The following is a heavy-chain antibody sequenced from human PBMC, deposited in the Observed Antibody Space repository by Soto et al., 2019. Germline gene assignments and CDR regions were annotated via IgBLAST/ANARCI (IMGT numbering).Heavy chain of an antibody. Sequence: QVQVQQWGAGLVKPSETLSLTCAVDGGSFNGFYWSWIRQPPGKGLEWIGEINHIGITHYNPSVKSRVSISVATSENKPSLKLDSVTAADTAVYYCTRGYAENWHTPHYWGQGTLVTVSS. V-gene: IGHV4-34*06. CDR1: GGSFNGFY. CDR3: TRGYAENWHTPHY. D-gene: IGHD5-12*01. CDR2: INHIGIT. J-gene: IGHJ4*02.